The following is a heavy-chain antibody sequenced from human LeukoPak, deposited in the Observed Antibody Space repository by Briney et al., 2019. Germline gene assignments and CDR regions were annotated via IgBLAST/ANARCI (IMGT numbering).Heavy chain of an antibody. J-gene: IGHJ4*02. CDR2: IYHSGST. D-gene: IGHD3-22*01. CDR1: GYSISSGYY. Sequence: SETLSLTCTVSGYSISSGYYWGWIRQPPGKGLEWIGSIYHSGSTYYNPSLKSRVTISVDTSKNQFSLKLSSVTAADTAVYYCARVYKDYYDSSGGYYFDYWGQGTLVTVSS. CDR3: ARVYKDYYDSSGGYYFDY. V-gene: IGHV4-38-2*02.